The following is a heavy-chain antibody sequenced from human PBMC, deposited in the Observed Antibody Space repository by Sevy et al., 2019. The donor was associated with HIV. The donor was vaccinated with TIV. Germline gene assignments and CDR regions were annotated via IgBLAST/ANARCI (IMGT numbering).Heavy chain of an antibody. Sequence: GGSLRLSCAASGFPFSNYEMNWVRQAPGKGLEWVAFISTCVSRVFYADSVKGRFTISRDNARNSLYLQMDNLRVEDTALYYCARDIPVAAVDYWGQGTLVTVSS. CDR3: ARDIPVAAVDY. V-gene: IGHV3-48*03. CDR1: GFPFSNYE. J-gene: IGHJ4*02. D-gene: IGHD6-13*01. CDR2: ISTCVSRV.